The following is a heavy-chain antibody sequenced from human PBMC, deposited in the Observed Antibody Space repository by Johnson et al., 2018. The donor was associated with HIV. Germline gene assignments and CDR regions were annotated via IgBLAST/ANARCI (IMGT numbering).Heavy chain of an antibody. D-gene: IGHD6-6*01. V-gene: IGHV3-30*04. CDR2: ISNDGTNT. J-gene: IGHJ3*02. CDR3: ARGRTFDYSNSRDPPGGGFDI. Sequence: QVQLVESGGGVVQPGKSLRLSCAPSGFVFNNFALHWVRQAPGKGLEWVALISNDGTNTYYADSVKGRLTISRDNSKNTLYLQMNSLRAEDSAVYYCARGRTFDYSNSRDPPGGGFDIWGQGTMVTVSS. CDR1: GFVFNNFA.